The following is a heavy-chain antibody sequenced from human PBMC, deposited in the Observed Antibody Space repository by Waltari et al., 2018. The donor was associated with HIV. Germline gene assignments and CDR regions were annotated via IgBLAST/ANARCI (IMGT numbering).Heavy chain of an antibody. V-gene: IGHV7-4-1*02. J-gene: IGHJ3*02. Sequence: QVQLVHSGSELNTPGASVKVSCKASGYTFTSYAMTRLRQAPGQGLEWMGWINTNTGNPTYAQGFTGRFVFSLDTSVSTAYLQISSLKAEDTAVYYCARELVAAAGLDAFDIWGQGTMVTVSS. CDR1: GYTFTSYA. CDR3: ARELVAAAGLDAFDI. CDR2: INTNTGNP. D-gene: IGHD6-13*01.